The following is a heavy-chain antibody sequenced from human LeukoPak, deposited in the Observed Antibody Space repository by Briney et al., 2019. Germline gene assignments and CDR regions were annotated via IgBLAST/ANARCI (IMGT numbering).Heavy chain of an antibody. J-gene: IGHJ4*02. Sequence: PGRSLRLSCAASGFTFSSYGMHWVRQAPGKGLEWVAVISYDGSNKYYADSVKGRFTISRDNSKNTLYLQMNRLRAEDTAVYHCARDPGSHNSSGWYDYWGQGTLVTVSS. V-gene: IGHV3-30*12. D-gene: IGHD6-19*01. CDR3: ARDPGSHNSSGWYDY. CDR2: ISYDGSNK. CDR1: GFTFSSYG.